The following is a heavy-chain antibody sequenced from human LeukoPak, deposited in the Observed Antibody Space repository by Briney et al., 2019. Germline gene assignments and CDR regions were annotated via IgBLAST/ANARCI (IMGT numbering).Heavy chain of an antibody. J-gene: IGHJ3*02. D-gene: IGHD3-22*01. V-gene: IGHV1-46*01. CDR1: GYTFTSYY. Sequence: ASVKVSCKASGYTFTSYYMHEVRPAPGQGLEWMGIINPSGGSTSYAQKFQGRVTMTRDTSTSTVYMELSSLRSEDTAVYYCARDPATEDSRPYGAFDIWGQGTMVTVSS. CDR3: ARDPATEDSRPYGAFDI. CDR2: INPSGGST.